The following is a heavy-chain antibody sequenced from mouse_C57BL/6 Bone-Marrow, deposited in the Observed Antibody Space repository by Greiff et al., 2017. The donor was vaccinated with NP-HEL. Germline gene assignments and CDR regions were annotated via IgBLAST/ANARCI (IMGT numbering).Heavy chain of an antibody. D-gene: IGHD3-2*02. CDR3: AKGSSGYSLDY. CDR1: GYTFTSYW. J-gene: IGHJ2*01. Sequence: VQLQQSGAELVKPGASVKMSCKASGYTFTSYWITWVKQRPGQGLEWIGDIYPGSGSTNYNEKFKSKATLTVDTSSSTAYMQLSSLTSEDSAVYYCAKGSSGYSLDYWGQGTTLTVSS. CDR2: IYPGSGST. V-gene: IGHV1-55*01.